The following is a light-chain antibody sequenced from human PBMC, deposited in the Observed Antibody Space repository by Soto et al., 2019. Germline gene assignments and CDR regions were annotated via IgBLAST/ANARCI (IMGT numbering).Light chain of an antibody. CDR2: AAS. J-gene: IGKJ2*01. CDR1: QSLNND. CDR3: QQYNDWRQYT. Sequence: EIILTQSPVTLSASPGERATHSCRASQSLNNDLAWYQHKPGQSPRLLIYAASSRATGVPARFSGSGSGTEFTLTISGLQSEDFAVYYCQQYNDWRQYTFGQGTRL. V-gene: IGKV3-15*01.